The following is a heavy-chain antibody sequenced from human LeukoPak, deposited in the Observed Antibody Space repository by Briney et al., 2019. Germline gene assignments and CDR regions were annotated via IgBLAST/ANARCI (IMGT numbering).Heavy chain of an antibody. CDR2: TYSSGAT. Sequence: GSLRLSCAASGFSVSSNYMSWVRQAPGKGLEYISVTYSSGATYYAGSVRDRFTISRDNSRNTLYLQMNSLRPEDTAVYYCAREPTYRSSLDFWGQGTLVTVSS. CDR1: GFSVSSNY. CDR3: AREPTYRSSLDF. D-gene: IGHD6-6*01. V-gene: IGHV3-53*01. J-gene: IGHJ4*02.